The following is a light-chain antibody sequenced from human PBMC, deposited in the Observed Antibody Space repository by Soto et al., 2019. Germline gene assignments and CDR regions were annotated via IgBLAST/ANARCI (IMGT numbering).Light chain of an antibody. J-gene: IGKJ2*01. Sequence: EMVMTQSPATLSVSPGDRATLSCRASQSVSSNLAWYQQRPGQAPRLLIYDASTRATDIPARFSGSGSGTEFTLTISSLQSEDFAIYYCLQYNKWPPYTFGQGTKLEIK. V-gene: IGKV3-15*01. CDR2: DAS. CDR1: QSVSSN. CDR3: LQYNKWPPYT.